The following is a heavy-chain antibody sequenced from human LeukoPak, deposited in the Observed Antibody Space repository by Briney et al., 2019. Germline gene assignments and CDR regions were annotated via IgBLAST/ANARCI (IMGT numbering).Heavy chain of an antibody. CDR2: ISGSGSTI. Sequence: GGSLRLSCAASGFTFSSYAMSWVRQAPGKGLEWVSAISGSGSTIYYADSVKGRFTISRDNSKNTLYLQMNSLRAEDTAVYYCARDKEYDSGSYYGAFDIWGQGTMVTVSS. J-gene: IGHJ3*02. D-gene: IGHD1-26*01. V-gene: IGHV3-23*01. CDR3: ARDKEYDSGSYYGAFDI. CDR1: GFTFSSYA.